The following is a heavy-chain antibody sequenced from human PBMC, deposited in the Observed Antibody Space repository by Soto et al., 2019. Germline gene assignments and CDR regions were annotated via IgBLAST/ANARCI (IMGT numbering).Heavy chain of an antibody. Sequence: GGSLRLSCAASGFTFSSYWMSWVRQAPGKGLEWVANIKQDGSEKYYVDSVKGRFTISRDNAKNSLYLQMNSLRAEDTAVYYCAREWGNYYYYGMDVWGQRTKVTVS. CDR2: IKQDGSEK. V-gene: IGHV3-7*01. D-gene: IGHD7-27*01. CDR1: GFTFSSYW. CDR3: AREWGNYYYYGMDV. J-gene: IGHJ6*02.